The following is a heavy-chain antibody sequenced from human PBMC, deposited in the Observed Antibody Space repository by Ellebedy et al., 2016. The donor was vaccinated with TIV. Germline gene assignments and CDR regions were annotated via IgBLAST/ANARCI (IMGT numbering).Heavy chain of an antibody. CDR3: ARSMVRGVYYYYYGMDV. CDR2: ISAYNGNT. D-gene: IGHD3-10*01. CDR1: GGTFSSYA. V-gene: IGHV1-18*01. Sequence: ASVKVSCXASGGTFSSYAISWVRQAPGQGLEWMGWISAYNGNTNYAQKLQGRVTMTTDTSTSTAYMELRSLRSDDTAVYYCARSMVRGVYYYYYGMDVWGQGTTVTVSS. J-gene: IGHJ6*02.